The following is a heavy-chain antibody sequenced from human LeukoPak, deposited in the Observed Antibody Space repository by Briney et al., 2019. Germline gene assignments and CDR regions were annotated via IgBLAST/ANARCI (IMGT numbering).Heavy chain of an antibody. CDR3: ARESMVRGVSNWFDP. CDR2: IYYSGST. J-gene: IGHJ5*02. Sequence: SETLSLTCTLSGGSLSRYYWSWIREPPGRGREWIGYIYYSGSTHYNPSLKSRVTISVDKSKNQFSLKQSSVTAADTAVYYCARESMVRGVSNWFDPWGQGTLVTVSS. CDR1: GGSLSRYY. V-gene: IGHV4-59*01. D-gene: IGHD3-10*01.